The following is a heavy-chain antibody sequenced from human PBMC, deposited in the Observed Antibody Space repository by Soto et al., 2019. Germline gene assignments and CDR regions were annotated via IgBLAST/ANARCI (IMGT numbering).Heavy chain of an antibody. CDR2: ISSSGSTI. Sequence: EVQLVESGGGLVQSGGSLRLSCAASGFTFTSHSMNWVRQAPGKGLQWVSYISSSGSTIYYADSVKGRFTISRDNAKNSLHLQMNSLRDEDTAVYYCARDRYGDYVSDYWGQGTLVTVSS. V-gene: IGHV3-48*02. J-gene: IGHJ4*02. CDR3: ARDRYGDYVSDY. D-gene: IGHD4-17*01. CDR1: GFTFTSHS.